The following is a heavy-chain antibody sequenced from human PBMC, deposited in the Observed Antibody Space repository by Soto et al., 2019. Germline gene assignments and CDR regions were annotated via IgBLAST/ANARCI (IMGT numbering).Heavy chain of an antibody. CDR1: GFTFSSYA. Sequence: GGSLRLSCAASGFTFSSYAMSWVRQAPGKGLEWVSAISGSGGSTYYADSVKGRFTISRDNSKNTLYLQMNSLRAEDTAVYYCAKVGGYDFPSVYYYYGMDVWGQGTTVTVSS. J-gene: IGHJ6*02. CDR3: AKVGGYDFPSVYYYYGMDV. D-gene: IGHD3-3*01. CDR2: ISGSGGST. V-gene: IGHV3-23*01.